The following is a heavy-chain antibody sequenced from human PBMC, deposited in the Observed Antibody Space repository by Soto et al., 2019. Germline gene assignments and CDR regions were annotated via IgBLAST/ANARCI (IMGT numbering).Heavy chain of an antibody. CDR1: GYTFTSYY. Sequence: ASVKVSCKASGYTFTSYYMHWVRQAPGQGLEWMGIINPSGGSTSYAQKFQGRVTMTRDTSTSTVYMELSSLRSEDTAVYYCARDAKPRISDIYDFWSGTIFNWFDPWGQRTLVTV. J-gene: IGHJ5*02. V-gene: IGHV1-46*03. D-gene: IGHD3-3*01. CDR3: ARDAKPRISDIYDFWSGTIFNWFDP. CDR2: INPSGGST.